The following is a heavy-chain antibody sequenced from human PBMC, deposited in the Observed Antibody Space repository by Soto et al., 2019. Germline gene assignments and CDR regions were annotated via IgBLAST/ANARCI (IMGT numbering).Heavy chain of an antibody. D-gene: IGHD3-10*01. Sequence: QVQLQESGPGLVKPSQTLSLTCTVSGGSISSGGYYWSWIRHHPGKGLEWIGYIYYSGSTYYNPSLESRVTISVDTSKNQFSLKLSSVTAAATAVYYCARSTGPTNWYFDLWGRGTLVTVSS. CDR1: GGSISSGGYY. CDR3: ARSTGPTNWYFDL. CDR2: IYYSGST. V-gene: IGHV4-31*03. J-gene: IGHJ2*01.